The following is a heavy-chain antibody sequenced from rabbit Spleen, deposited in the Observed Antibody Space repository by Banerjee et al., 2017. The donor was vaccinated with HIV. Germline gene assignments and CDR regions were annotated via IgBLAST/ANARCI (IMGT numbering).Heavy chain of an antibody. CDR2: IYAGSSGGT. CDR3: ARDAGTSFSTYGMDL. D-gene: IGHD8-1*01. CDR1: GVSFTSNYY. Sequence: QSLKGSGGDLVKPEASLTLTCTASGVSFTSNYYMCWVRQAPGKGLEWIACIYAGSSGGTYSATWAKGRFTISKTSSTTVTLQMTSLTVADTATYFCARDAGTSFSTYGMDLWGQGTLVTVS. J-gene: IGHJ6*01. V-gene: IGHV1S40*01.